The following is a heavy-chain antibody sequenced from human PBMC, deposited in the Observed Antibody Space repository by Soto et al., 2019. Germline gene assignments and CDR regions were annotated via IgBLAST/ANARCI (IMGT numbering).Heavy chain of an antibody. Sequence: QVQLQESGPGLVKPSETLSLTCTVSSDSIAGENWWSWVRQPPGLGLEWIGEVFHTGGTNYNPSLKSRVIMEVDKSKNQFSLKLISATAADTAVYYCARVFSSGSGWMYYFDFWGQGTLVSVSS. CDR2: VFHTGGT. CDR3: ARVFSSGSGWMYYFDF. J-gene: IGHJ4*02. CDR1: SDSIAGENW. D-gene: IGHD6-19*01. V-gene: IGHV4-4*02.